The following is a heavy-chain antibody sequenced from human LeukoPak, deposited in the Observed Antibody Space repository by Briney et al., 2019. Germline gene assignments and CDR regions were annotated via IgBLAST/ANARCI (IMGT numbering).Heavy chain of an antibody. CDR1: GYSFTSYW. CDR3: ARSSGYPYYFDY. V-gene: IGHV5-51*01. J-gene: IGHJ4*02. CDR2: SYPGDSDT. Sequence: GESLKISCKGSGYSFTSYWIVWVRQTPAKGLEWMGISYPGDSDTRYSPSFQGQVTISADKSISTAYLQWSSLKASDTAMYYCARSSGYPYYFDYWGQGTLVTVSS. D-gene: IGHD3-22*01.